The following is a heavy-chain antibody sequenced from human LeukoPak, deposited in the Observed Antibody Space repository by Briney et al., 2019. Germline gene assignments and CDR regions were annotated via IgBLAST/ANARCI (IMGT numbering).Heavy chain of an antibody. D-gene: IGHD1-26*01. CDR2: IYSGGST. CDR3: AREATD. CDR1: GFTVSSNY. V-gene: IGHV3-66*02. Sequence: GGSLRLSCPASGFTVSSNYMSWARQAPGKGLEWVSVIYSGGSTYYADSVKGRFTISRDNSKDTLYLQMNSLRAEDTVVYYCAREATDWGQGTLVTVSS. J-gene: IGHJ4*02.